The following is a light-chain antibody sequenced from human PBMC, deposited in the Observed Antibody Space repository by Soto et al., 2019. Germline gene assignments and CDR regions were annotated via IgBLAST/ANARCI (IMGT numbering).Light chain of an antibody. CDR3: HLYNTYSPT. Sequence: IQMTQSPSTLSASVGDRVTITCRASQSVSSWLAWYQQKPGKVPKLLIYDASTLESGVPSTFGGSGSGTEFTLTISSLQPEDFATYYCHLYNTYSPTLGQGTKLQI. J-gene: IGKJ2*01. CDR1: QSVSSW. CDR2: DAS. V-gene: IGKV1-5*01.